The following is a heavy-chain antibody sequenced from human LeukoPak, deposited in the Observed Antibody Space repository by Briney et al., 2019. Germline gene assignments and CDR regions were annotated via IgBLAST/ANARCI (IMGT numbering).Heavy chain of an antibody. V-gene: IGHV4-39*07. D-gene: IGHD6-13*01. CDR1: GGSISGSNYY. Sequence: SETLSLTCVVSGGSISGSNYYWGWIRQPPGKGPEWTGSIYYSGSTYYKPSLKSRVSVSADTSKNKFSLKLSSVTAADTAVYYCARDSSSWIYYYYYGMDVWGQGTTVTVSS. J-gene: IGHJ6*02. CDR2: IYYSGST. CDR3: ARDSSSWIYYYYYGMDV.